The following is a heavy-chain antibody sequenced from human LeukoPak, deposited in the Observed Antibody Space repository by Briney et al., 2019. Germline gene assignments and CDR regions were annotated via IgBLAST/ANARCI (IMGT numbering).Heavy chain of an antibody. CDR1: GGSISSYY. V-gene: IGHV4-59*08. J-gene: IGHJ4*02. CDR2: IYYSGST. CDR3: ARLFGGGTFDY. Sequence: PSETLSLTCTVSGGSISSYYWSWIRQPPGKGLEWIGYIYYSGSTYYNPSLKSRVTISVDTSKNQFSLKLSSVTAADTAVYYCARLFGGGTFDYWGQGTLVTVSS. D-gene: IGHD3-3*01.